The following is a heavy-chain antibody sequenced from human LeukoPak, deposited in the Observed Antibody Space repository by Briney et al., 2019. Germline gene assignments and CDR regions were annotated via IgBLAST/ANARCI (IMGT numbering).Heavy chain of an antibody. CDR2: ISAYDGTT. V-gene: IGHV1-18*01. Sequence: GASVKVSCKASGYTFTNYGISWVRQAPGQGLEWMGWISAYDGTTDSTQKLQGRVTMTTDTSTRTAYMELRGLRSDDTAVYYCARSHAFDIWGQGTMVTASS. CDR3: ARSHAFDI. CDR1: GYTFTNYG. J-gene: IGHJ3*02.